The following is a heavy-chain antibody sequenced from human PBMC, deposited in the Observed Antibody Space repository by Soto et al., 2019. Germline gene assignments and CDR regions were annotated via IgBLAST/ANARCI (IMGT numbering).Heavy chain of an antibody. D-gene: IGHD6-19*01. CDR1: GFSFSSYA. CDR3: ARRSSGWYFDY. V-gene: IGHV3-23*01. Sequence: EVQLLESGGGLVQPGGSLRLSCAASGFSFSSYAMNWVRQAPGKGLEWVSVISGSGDSTYYADSVKGRFTIARDNSKNTLYLQMMSLRAGETAGYCCARRSSGWYFDYWGQGTLVIVSS. CDR2: ISGSGDST. J-gene: IGHJ4*02.